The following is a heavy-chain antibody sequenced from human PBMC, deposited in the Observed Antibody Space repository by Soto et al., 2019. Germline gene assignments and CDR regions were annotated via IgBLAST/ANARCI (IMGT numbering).Heavy chain of an antibody. CDR2: ISYDGGNK. D-gene: IGHD2-2*01. Sequence: GGSLRLSCAASGFTFSSYGMHWVRQAPGKGLEWVAVISYDGGNKYYADSVKGRFTISRDNSKNTLYLQMNSLRAEDTAVYYCAKDSVGYCSSTSCYDGMDVWGQGTTVTVSS. CDR1: GFTFSSYG. CDR3: AKDSVGYCSSTSCYDGMDV. J-gene: IGHJ6*02. V-gene: IGHV3-30*18.